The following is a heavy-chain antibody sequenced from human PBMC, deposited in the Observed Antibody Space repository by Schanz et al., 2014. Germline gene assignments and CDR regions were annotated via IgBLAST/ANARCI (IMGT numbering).Heavy chain of an antibody. J-gene: IGHJ3*02. Sequence: QVQLVQSGAEVKKPGASVKVSCKAFGYSFTSYYIHWVRQAPGQGLEWMATINPSGGSTSFAQKFQGRVTMTRATSTSTVNMELTSLRSEDTAVYYCARENLNWEAFDIWGQGTVVTVSS. CDR1: GYSFTSYY. D-gene: IGHD7-27*01. CDR2: INPSGGST. CDR3: ARENLNWEAFDI. V-gene: IGHV1-46*01.